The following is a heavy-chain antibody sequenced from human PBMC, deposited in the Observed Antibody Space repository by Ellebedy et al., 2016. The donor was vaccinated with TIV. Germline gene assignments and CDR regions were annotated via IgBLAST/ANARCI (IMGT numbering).Heavy chain of an antibody. CDR2: ISPGDSDT. Sequence: KVSCKGSGYNFSRYWIGWVRQMPGKGLEWMGIISPGDSDTRYSPSFQGQVTISADKSISTAYLQWSSLKASDTAMYYSARTDLTGTTVRGFAPWGQGTLVTVSS. CDR1: GYNFSRYW. V-gene: IGHV5-51*01. CDR3: ARTDLTGTTVRGFAP. J-gene: IGHJ5*02. D-gene: IGHD1-7*01.